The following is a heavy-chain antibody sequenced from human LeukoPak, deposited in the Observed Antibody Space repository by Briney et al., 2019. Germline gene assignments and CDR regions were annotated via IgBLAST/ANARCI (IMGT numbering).Heavy chain of an antibody. V-gene: IGHV1-2*02. D-gene: IGHD2-8*02. CDR3: ARVVYATYYFDY. Sequence: GASVKVSCKASGYTFTGYYMHWVRQAPGQGLEWMGWINPNSGGTNYAQKFQGGVTMTRDTSISTAYMELSRLRSDDTAVYYCARVVYATYYFDYWGQGTLVTVSS. J-gene: IGHJ4*02. CDR1: GYTFTGYY. CDR2: INPNSGGT.